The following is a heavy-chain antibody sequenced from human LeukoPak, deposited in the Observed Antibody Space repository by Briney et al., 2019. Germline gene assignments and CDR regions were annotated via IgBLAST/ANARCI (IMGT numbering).Heavy chain of an antibody. J-gene: IGHJ3*02. D-gene: IGHD6-13*01. V-gene: IGHV4-4*07. Sequence: SETLFLTCTGPGGPISSYYWSSIRQPAGTGLEWIRRIFTYGRTNYDPSLKSRVTLSVDTAKNQFSLKLTSVTAAGPVVYYCARVYSSSWSRLIRGDAFDIWGQGTMVTVSS. CDR1: GGPISSYY. CDR3: ARVYSSSWSRLIRGDAFDI. CDR2: IFTYGRT.